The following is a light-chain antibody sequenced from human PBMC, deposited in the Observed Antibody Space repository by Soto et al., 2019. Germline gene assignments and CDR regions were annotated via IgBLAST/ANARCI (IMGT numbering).Light chain of an antibody. J-gene: IGKJ5*01. Sequence: EIVLTQSPGTLSLSPGERATLSCRASQSVSSNYLAWYQHKPGQAPRLLIYGASSRATGIPDRFSASGSGTDFTLTISGLQPEDCAVYYCQQYDSSAITFGQGTRLEIK. CDR2: GAS. V-gene: IGKV3-20*01. CDR3: QQYDSSAIT. CDR1: QSVSSNY.